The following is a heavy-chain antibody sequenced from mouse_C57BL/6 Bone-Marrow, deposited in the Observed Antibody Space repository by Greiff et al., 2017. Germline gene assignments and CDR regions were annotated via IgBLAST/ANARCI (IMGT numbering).Heavy chain of an antibody. CDR2: ISDGGSYT. CDR3: AKVTGTRYFDV. V-gene: IGHV5-4*01. CDR1: GFTFSSYA. Sequence: EVHLVESGGGLVKPGGSLKLSCAASGFTFSSYAMSWVRQTPEKRLEWVATISDGGSYTYYPDNVKGRFTISRDNAKNNLYLQMSHLKSEDTAMXYCAKVTGTRYFDVWGTGTTVTVSS. D-gene: IGHD4-1*01. J-gene: IGHJ1*03.